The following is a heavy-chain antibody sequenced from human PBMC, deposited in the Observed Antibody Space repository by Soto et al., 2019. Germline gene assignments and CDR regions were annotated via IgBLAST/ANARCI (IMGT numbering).Heavy chain of an antibody. CDR2: IYYSGST. D-gene: IGHD4-17*01. CDR1: GGSISSYY. V-gene: IGHV4-59*08. J-gene: IGHJ2*01. Sequence: SETLSLTCTVSGGSISSYYWSWIRQPPGKGLEWIGYIYYSGSTNYNPSLKSRVTISVDTSKNQFSLKLSSVTAADTAVYYCASHGDYGVFWYFDLWGRGTLVTVSS. CDR3: ASHGDYGVFWYFDL.